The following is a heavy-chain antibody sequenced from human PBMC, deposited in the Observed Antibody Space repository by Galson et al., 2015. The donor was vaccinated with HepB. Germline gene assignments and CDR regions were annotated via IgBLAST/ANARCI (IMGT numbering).Heavy chain of an antibody. J-gene: IGHJ4*02. CDR2: ISGSGDRT. Sequence: SLRLSCAASGFTFSSYTMSWVRQAPGKGLEWVSGISGSGDRTYYTDSAKGRFTISRDNSKNKVYLQMNSLRAEDTAVYYCAKDRNVLRFLEWFHDYWGQGILVTVSS. D-gene: IGHD3-3*01. V-gene: IGHV3-23*01. CDR3: AKDRNVLRFLEWFHDY. CDR1: GFTFSSYT.